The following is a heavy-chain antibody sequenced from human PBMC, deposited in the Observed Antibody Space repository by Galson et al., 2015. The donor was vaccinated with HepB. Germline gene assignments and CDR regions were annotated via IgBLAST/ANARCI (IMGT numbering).Heavy chain of an antibody. V-gene: IGHV3-23*01. Sequence: SLRLSCAASGFTFSSYAMTWVRQAPGKGLEWVSVISGRGESTFYADSVKGRFTLSRDNSKNTLYLQMNSLRAEDTALYYCARRRGSSWIADFLGQGTLVTVSS. J-gene: IGHJ4*02. D-gene: IGHD2-21*01. CDR1: GFTFSSYA. CDR3: ARRRGSSWIADF. CDR2: ISGRGEST.